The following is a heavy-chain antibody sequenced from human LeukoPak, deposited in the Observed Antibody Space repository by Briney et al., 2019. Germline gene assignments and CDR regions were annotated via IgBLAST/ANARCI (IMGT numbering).Heavy chain of an antibody. CDR1: GFSFSSYA. CDR3: AREMAGTTTDY. V-gene: IGHV3-30*09. J-gene: IGHJ4*02. D-gene: IGHD6-19*01. Sequence: GGSLRLSCAASGFSFSSYAMHWVRQAPGKGLEWVAVISYDGSNKYYADSVKGRFAISRDNSKNTLYLQMNSLRGEDTAVYYCAREMAGTTTDYWGQGTLVTVSS. CDR2: ISYDGSNK.